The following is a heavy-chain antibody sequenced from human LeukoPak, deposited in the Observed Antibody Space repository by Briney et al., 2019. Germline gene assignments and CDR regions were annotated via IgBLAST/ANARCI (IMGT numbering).Heavy chain of an antibody. CDR1: GFTFSSYW. CDR3: AKDSAAPSGQPLDY. D-gene: IGHD3-10*01. Sequence: PGGSLRLSCAASGFTFSSYWMSWVRQAPGKGLEWVANIKQDGSEKYYVDSVKGRFTISRDNAKNSLYLQMNSLRAEDTAVYYCAKDSAAPSGQPLDYWGQGTLVTVSS. J-gene: IGHJ4*02. V-gene: IGHV3-7*01. CDR2: IKQDGSEK.